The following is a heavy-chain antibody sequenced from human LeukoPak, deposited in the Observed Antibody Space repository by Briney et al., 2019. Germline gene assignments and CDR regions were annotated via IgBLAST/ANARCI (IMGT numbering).Heavy chain of an antibody. CDR1: GYTFTGYY. Sequence: ASEKVSCKASGYTFTGYYMHWVRQAPGQGLEWMGWINPNSGGTNYAQKFQGRVTMTRDTSISTAYMELSRLRSDDTAVYYCARDLAVAAAGPGYYYYGMDVWGQGTTVTVSS. J-gene: IGHJ6*02. CDR2: INPNSGGT. CDR3: ARDLAVAAAGPGYYYYGMDV. D-gene: IGHD6-13*01. V-gene: IGHV1-2*02.